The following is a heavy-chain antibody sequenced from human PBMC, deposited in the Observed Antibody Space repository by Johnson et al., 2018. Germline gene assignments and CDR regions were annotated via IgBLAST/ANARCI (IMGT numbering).Heavy chain of an antibody. J-gene: IGHJ1*01. CDR3: AKDVGGFHKWECVQD. Sequence: QVQLVESGGGVVQPGRSLRVSCAASGFTFSTYGMHWVRQAPGKRLEWVAVVSYTGGTTYYSDSVKGRFTISRDNSRNTLSLQMNSLRDEDTAVYYCAKDVGGFHKWECVQDWGQGTLVTVSS. V-gene: IGHV3-30*18. CDR1: GFTFSTYG. D-gene: IGHD2-15*01. CDR2: VSYTGGTT.